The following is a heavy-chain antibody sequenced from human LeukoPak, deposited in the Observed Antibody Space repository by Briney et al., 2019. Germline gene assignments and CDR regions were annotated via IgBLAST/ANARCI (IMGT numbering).Heavy chain of an antibody. CDR3: ARFSAGPLADTWFDP. D-gene: IGHD6-13*01. J-gene: IGHJ5*01. Sequence: SETLSLTCTVSGGSISSSSYYWGWIRQPPGKGLEWIGSIYYSGSTYYNPSLKSRVTISVDTSKNQFSLKLSSVTAADTAVYYCARFSAGPLADTWFDPWGQGTLVTVSS. CDR1: GGSISSSSYY. CDR2: IYYSGST. V-gene: IGHV4-39*01.